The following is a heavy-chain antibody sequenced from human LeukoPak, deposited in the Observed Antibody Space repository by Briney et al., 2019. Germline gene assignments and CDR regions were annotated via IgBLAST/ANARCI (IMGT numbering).Heavy chain of an antibody. D-gene: IGHD4-17*01. CDR1: GASFSEYV. CDR3: ARGPHYYGDYIRYFPDAFHV. J-gene: IGHJ3*01. CDR2: IKHGGGA. Sequence: SETLSLTCGVSGASFSEYVWNWVRQSPAEGLEWIGEIKHGGGATYDPSLMGRVTISADTSKNQFSLKLSSVTAADTAVYFCARGPHYYGDYIRYFPDAFHVWGRGTVVSVSS. V-gene: IGHV4-34*01.